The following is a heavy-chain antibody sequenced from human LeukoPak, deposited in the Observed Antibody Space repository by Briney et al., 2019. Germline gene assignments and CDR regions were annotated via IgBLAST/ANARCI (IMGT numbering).Heavy chain of an antibody. CDR3: ERHGGDTIFGVVDAFDI. V-gene: IGHV4-4*09. CDR2: IYTSGST. J-gene: IGHJ3*02. Sequence: PSETLSLTCTVSGGSISSYYWSWIRQPPGKGLEWIGYIYTSGSTNYNPSLKSRVTISVDTSKNQFSLKLSSVTAADTAVYYCERHGGDTIFGVVDAFDIWGQGTMVTVSS. CDR1: GGSISSYY. D-gene: IGHD3-3*01.